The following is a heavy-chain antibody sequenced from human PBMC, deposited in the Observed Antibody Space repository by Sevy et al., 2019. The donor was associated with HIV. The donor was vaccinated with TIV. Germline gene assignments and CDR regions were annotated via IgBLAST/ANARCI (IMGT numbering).Heavy chain of an antibody. J-gene: IGHJ6*02. D-gene: IGHD2-8*02. Sequence: GGSLRLSCAASGFPFSSYAMSWVRQAPGKGLEWVSTLIGGGSRTYYAESVTGRFIISRDNSRNTLYLQMNSLRAEDTAIYYCAKRRVQSGLSGGGANYGMDVFGRGTTVTVSS. V-gene: IGHV3-23*01. CDR2: LIGGGSRT. CDR3: AKRRVQSGLSGGGANYGMDV. CDR1: GFPFSSYA.